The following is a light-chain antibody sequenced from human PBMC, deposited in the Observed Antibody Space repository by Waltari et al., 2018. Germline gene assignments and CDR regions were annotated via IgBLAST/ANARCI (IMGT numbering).Light chain of an antibody. CDR3: QQYNDYGTWT. CDR1: QSVSDW. CDR2: EAS. Sequence: DIQMTQSPSTLSASVGDTVTITCRASQSVSDWLAWYQHKPGKAPKVLIYEASSLKSGVPSRFSGSGSGTEFTLTISSLHPDDFATYYCQQYNDYGTWTFGQGTKVEIK. J-gene: IGKJ1*01. V-gene: IGKV1-5*03.